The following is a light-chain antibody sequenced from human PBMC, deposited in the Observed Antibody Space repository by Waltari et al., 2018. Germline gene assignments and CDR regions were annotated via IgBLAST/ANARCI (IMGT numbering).Light chain of an antibody. Sequence: QSSLTQPVSVSGSPGHSFAISCTGTRSHVGSYNLVSWYQPHAGKAPKLMIEEVSKRPSGVSNRFSGSKSGNAASLTISGLQAEGEADYYCCSYAGSSTSVFGTGTKVTVL. J-gene: IGLJ1*01. CDR1: RSHVGSYNL. CDR2: EVS. CDR3: CSYAGSSTSV. V-gene: IGLV2-23*02.